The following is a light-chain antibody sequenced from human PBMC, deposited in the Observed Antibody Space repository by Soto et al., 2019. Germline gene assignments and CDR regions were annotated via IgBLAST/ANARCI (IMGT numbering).Light chain of an antibody. J-gene: IGKJ5*01. CDR3: MQALQTPPT. CDR1: QSLLHSNGYNY. V-gene: IGKV2-28*01. Sequence: DIVMTQSPLSLPVTPGEPASISCRSSQSLLHSNGYNYLHWYLQKPGQSPQLLIYLTSTRASGVPDGFRGSGSGTDFTLKISRVEAEDVGVYYCMQALQTPPTFGQGTRLEI. CDR2: LTS.